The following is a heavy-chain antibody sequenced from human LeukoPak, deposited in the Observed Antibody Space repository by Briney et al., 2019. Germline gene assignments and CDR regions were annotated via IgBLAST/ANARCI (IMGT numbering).Heavy chain of an antibody. D-gene: IGHD3-10*01. Sequence: KASETLSLTCTVSGGSIRSSYYYWGWIRQPPGKGLEWIGSIYDSGSTYYNPSLKSRVTISVDTSKNQFSLKLNSVTAADTAVYYCARAFDYYGSGSTLPFDYWGQGTLVTVSS. V-gene: IGHV4-39*01. CDR2: IYDSGST. CDR3: ARAFDYYGSGSTLPFDY. J-gene: IGHJ4*02. CDR1: GGSIRSSYYY.